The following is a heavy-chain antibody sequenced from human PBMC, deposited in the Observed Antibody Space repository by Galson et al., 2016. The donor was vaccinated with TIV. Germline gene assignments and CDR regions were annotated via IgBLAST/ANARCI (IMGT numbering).Heavy chain of an antibody. J-gene: IGHJ4*02. D-gene: IGHD3-16*01. CDR1: GFSFSNYE. Sequence: SLRLSCAASGFSFSNYEMSWVRQAPGKGLEWVSYISSTGSTIYYADSVKGRFTISRDNAKISLYLQMNGLRAEDTAVYYCGPLGQVYSRAFTYWGQGTLVTVSS. CDR3: GPLGQVYSRAFTY. CDR2: ISSTGSTI. V-gene: IGHV3-48*03.